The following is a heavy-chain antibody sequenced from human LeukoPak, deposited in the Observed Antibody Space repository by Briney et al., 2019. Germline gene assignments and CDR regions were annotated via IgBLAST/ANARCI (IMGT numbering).Heavy chain of an antibody. Sequence: GGSLRLSCEASGFTFTTYSMTWVRQAPGKGLEWVSIISSGSSAIFSADALKGRFTISRDDAKNLLYLDMNSLRAEDTAVYYCARPSGLLDSHDAFDIWGQGTMVTVSS. CDR1: GFTFTTYS. D-gene: IGHD1-26*01. V-gene: IGHV3-21*04. J-gene: IGHJ3*02. CDR3: ARPSGLLDSHDAFDI. CDR2: ISSGSSAI.